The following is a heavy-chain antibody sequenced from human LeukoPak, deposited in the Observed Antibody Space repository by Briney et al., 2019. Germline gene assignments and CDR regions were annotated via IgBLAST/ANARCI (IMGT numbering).Heavy chain of an antibody. V-gene: IGHV4-59*01. Sequence: SETLSLTCTVSGGSISSYYWSWIRQPPGRGLEWIGYIYYSGSANYNPSLKSRVTISVDTSKNQFSLKLSSVTAADTAVYYCAREVVVAATDWFDPWGQGTLVTVSS. CDR2: IYYSGSA. D-gene: IGHD2-15*01. J-gene: IGHJ5*02. CDR3: AREVVVAATDWFDP. CDR1: GGSISSYY.